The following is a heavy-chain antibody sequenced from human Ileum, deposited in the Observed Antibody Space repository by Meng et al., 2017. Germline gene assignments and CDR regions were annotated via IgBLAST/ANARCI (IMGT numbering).Heavy chain of an antibody. CDR3: ARMSGSYFLSGFAY. V-gene: IGHV4-61*01. D-gene: IGHD1-26*01. CDR2: VRFSRNT. CDR1: GCSFTAVSFY. J-gene: IGHJ4*02. Sequence: AGPRLGEPSGTLFHPGTFLGCSFTAVSFYCRWNRMPPGKQPPWMGLVRFSRNTNHNPSLKSPVTISVDTAKNQFSLILTSVTAADTAVYYCARMSGSYFLSGFAYWGQGTLVTVSS.